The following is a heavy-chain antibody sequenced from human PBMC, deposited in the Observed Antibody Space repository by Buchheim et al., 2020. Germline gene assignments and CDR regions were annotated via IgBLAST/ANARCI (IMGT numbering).Heavy chain of an antibody. J-gene: IGHJ6*02. CDR1: GGSISSGGYS. CDR2: IYYSGST. D-gene: IGHD3-10*01. V-gene: IGHV4-30-4*07. Sequence: QVQLQESGPGLVKPSQTLSLTCAVSGGSISSGGYSWSWIRQPPGKGLEWIGYIYYSGSTYYNPSLKSRVTISVDTSKKQFSLKLSSVTAADTAVYYCARGLHGSGSRYGMDVWGQGTT. CDR3: ARGLHGSGSRYGMDV.